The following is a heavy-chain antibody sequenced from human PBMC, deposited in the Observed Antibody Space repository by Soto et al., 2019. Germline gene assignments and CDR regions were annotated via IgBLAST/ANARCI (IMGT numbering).Heavy chain of an antibody. D-gene: IGHD3-10*01. Sequence: ETLSLTCTVSGGSISSYYWSWIRQPPGKGLEWIGYIYYSGSTNYNPSLKSRVTISVDTSKNQFSLKLSSVTAADTAVYYCARVLRGVINGGYYYYYYMDVWGKGTTVTVSS. CDR2: IYYSGST. CDR3: ARVLRGVINGGYYYYYYMDV. J-gene: IGHJ6*03. V-gene: IGHV4-59*01. CDR1: GGSISSYY.